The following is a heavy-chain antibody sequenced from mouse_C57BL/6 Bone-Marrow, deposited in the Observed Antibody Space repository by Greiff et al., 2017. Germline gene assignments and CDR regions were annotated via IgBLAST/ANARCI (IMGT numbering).Heavy chain of an antibody. CDR1: GFNIKDDY. Sequence: VQLQQSGAELVRPGASVKLSCTASGFNIKDDYMHWVKQRPEQGLEWIGWIDPENGDTEYAPKFKGKATITAATSSNTAYLQLSSLTSEDTDVYYGTPITTPFAYGGRGTGVTVSA. CDR3: TPITTPFAY. J-gene: IGHJ3*01. CDR2: IDPENGDT. V-gene: IGHV14-4*01. D-gene: IGHD1-2*01.